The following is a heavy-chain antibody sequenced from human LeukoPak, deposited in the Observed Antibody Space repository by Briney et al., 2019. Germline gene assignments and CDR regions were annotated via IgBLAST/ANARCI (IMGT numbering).Heavy chain of an antibody. CDR2: IDASGNP. Sequence: SETLSLTCTVSGDSISSGTYYWSWIRQPAGKGLKWIGRIDASGNPNYNPSLRSRLTMSVDTSKNQFSLNLRFVTAADTAVFYCASQIAVAGFDYWGQGTLVTVSS. J-gene: IGHJ4*02. CDR1: GDSISSGTYY. V-gene: IGHV4-61*02. D-gene: IGHD6-19*01. CDR3: ASQIAVAGFDY.